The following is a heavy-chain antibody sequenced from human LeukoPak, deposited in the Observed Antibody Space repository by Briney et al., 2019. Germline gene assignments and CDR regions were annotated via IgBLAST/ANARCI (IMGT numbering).Heavy chain of an antibody. CDR2: VSGSGGST. V-gene: IGHV3-23*01. D-gene: IGHD6-19*01. CDR3: AKRQWLDGGSDY. J-gene: IGHJ4*02. CDR1: GFTFSSYA. Sequence: GGSLRLSCAASGFTFSSYAMSWVRQAPGKGLEWVSGVSGSGGSTYYADSVKGRFTISRDNSKNTLYLQMNSLRAEDTAVYYCAKRQWLDGGSDYWGQGTLVTVSS.